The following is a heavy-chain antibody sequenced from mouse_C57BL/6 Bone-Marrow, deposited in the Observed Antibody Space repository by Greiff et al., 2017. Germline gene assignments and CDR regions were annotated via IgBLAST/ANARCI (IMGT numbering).Heavy chain of an antibody. V-gene: IGHV1-81*01. CDR1: GYTFTSYG. J-gene: IGHJ4*01. D-gene: IGHD1-1*01. CDR2: IYPRRGNT. Sequence: VQRVESGAELARPGASVKLSCKASGYTFTSYGISWVKQRTGRGLEWIGEIYPRRGNTYYNEKFKGKATLTADKSSSTAYMELRSLTSEDSAVYFCAREVYYYGSSPYYYAMDYWGQGTSVTVSS. CDR3: AREVYYYGSSPYYYAMDY.